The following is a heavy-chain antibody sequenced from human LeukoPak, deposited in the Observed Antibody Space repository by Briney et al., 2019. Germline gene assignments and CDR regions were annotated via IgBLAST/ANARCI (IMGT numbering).Heavy chain of an antibody. V-gene: IGHV3-23*01. CDR1: RFTFSNYA. J-gene: IGHJ4*02. CDR3: AKWGDYDVLSGYYVSDY. Sequence: PGGSLRLSCAASRFTFSNYAMSWVRQAPGKGLEWVSAITGSGGDTYYADSLKGRFTISRDNSQNTVFLQMNSLGAEDRAVYYCAKWGDYDVLSGYYVSDYWGQGTLVTVSS. CDR2: ITGSGGDT. D-gene: IGHD3-9*01.